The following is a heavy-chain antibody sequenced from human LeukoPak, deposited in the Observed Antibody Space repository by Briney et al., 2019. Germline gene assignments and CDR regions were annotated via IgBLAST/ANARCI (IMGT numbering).Heavy chain of an antibody. D-gene: IGHD2-21*02. CDR3: ARDPYCGGDCWGDAFGI. CDR1: GGSISSGDYY. Sequence: PSETLSLTCTVSGGSISSGDYYWRWLRQPPGTGLEWIGYIYYSGSTYYNPSLKSRVTISVDTSKNQFSLKLSSVTAADTAVYYCARDPYCGGDCWGDAFGIWGQGTMVTVSS. V-gene: IGHV4-30-4*01. CDR2: IYYSGST. J-gene: IGHJ3*02.